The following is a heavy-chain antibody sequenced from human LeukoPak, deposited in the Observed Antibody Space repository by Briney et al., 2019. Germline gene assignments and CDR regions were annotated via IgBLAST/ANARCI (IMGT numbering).Heavy chain of an antibody. CDR3: ARVPLHDDSRQYYPH. CDR1: GYTFTNYG. CDR2: INTGNGNT. Sequence: WASVKVSCKTSGYTFTNYGMHWVRQAPRQSPEWMGWINTGNGNTKSSQKFQDRVTLTRDTSASTGYMELNSLSSEDTAVYYCARVPLHDDSRQYYPHWGQGTPVTVSS. V-gene: IGHV1-3*04. D-gene: IGHD3-22*01. J-gene: IGHJ1*01.